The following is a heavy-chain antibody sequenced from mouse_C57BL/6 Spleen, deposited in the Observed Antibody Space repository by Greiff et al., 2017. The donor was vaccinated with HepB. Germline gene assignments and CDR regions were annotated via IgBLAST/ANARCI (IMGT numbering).Heavy chain of an antibody. J-gene: IGHJ2*01. Sequence: QVQLQQPGAELVMPGASVKLSCKASGYTFTSYWMHWVKQRPGQGLEWIGEIDPSDSYTNYNQKFKGKSTLTVDKSSSTAYMQLSSLTSEDSAVYYCGREGGDYFDYWGQGTTLTVSS. V-gene: IGHV1-69*01. CDR1: GYTFTSYW. CDR3: GREGGDYFDY. CDR2: IDPSDSYT.